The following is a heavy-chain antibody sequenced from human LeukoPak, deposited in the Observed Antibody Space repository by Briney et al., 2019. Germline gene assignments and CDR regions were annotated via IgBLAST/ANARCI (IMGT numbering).Heavy chain of an antibody. CDR3: SAATYSSIPAEIRY. Sequence: PGRSLRLSCAASGFTFSSYGMHWVRQAPGKGLEWVAVISYDGSNKYYADSVKGRFTISRDNSKNTLYLQMNSLRVEDTAVYYCSAATYSSIPAEIRYWGQGTLVTVSS. CDR1: GFTFSSYG. J-gene: IGHJ4*02. V-gene: IGHV3-30*03. CDR2: ISYDGSNK. D-gene: IGHD6-13*01.